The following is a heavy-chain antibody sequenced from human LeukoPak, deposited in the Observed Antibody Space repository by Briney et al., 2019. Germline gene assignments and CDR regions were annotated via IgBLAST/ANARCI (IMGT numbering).Heavy chain of an antibody. CDR2: INPNSSGT. V-gene: IGHV1-2*02. J-gene: IGHJ2*01. D-gene: IGHD4-23*01. CDR3: ARHPGKVTNDWYFDL. CDR1: GYTLSAYY. Sequence: ASVKVSCKASGYTLSAYYMHWVRQAPAQAPQWIGWINPNSSGTNYAQKFQGRVTMTRDTSITTAYMELSRLSSDDTAVYYCARHPGKVTNDWYFDLWGRGTLVTVSS.